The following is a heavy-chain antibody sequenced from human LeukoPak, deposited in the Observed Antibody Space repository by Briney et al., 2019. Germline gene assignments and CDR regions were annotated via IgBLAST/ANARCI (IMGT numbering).Heavy chain of an antibody. Sequence: SETLSVTRTVSGGSLSSGGSYWLWIRQHPGKGLEWIGYIYYSESTYYKPSLKSRVTITVDTSKNQFSLKLSTVTAADTAVYYCARSFGGATTTEPFDSWGQGTLVTVSS. CDR1: GGSLSSGGSY. J-gene: IGHJ4*02. D-gene: IGHD1-26*01. CDR3: ARSFGGATTTEPFDS. V-gene: IGHV4-31*03. CDR2: IYYSEST.